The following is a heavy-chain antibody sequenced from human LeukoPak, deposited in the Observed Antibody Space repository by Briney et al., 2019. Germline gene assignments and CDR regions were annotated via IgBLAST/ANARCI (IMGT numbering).Heavy chain of an antibody. CDR1: GGTFSSYA. CDR3: ARDSLLRGYSYGSFDY. D-gene: IGHD5-18*01. CDR2: IIPIFGTA. J-gene: IGHJ4*02. V-gene: IGHV1-69*05. Sequence: SVKVSCKASGGTFSSYAISWVRQAPGRGLEWMGGIIPIFGTANYAQKFQGRVTITTDESTSTAYMELSSLRSEDTAVYYCARDSLLRGYSYGSFDYWGQGTLVTVSS.